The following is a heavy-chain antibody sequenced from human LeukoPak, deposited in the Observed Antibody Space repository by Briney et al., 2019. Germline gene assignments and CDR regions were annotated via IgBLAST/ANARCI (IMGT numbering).Heavy chain of an antibody. CDR1: GGSISSYY. CDR3: AMTTVTTGAFDI. D-gene: IGHD4-17*01. Sequence: PSETLSLTCTVSGGSISSYYWSWIRQPPGKGLEWIGYIYYSGSTNYNPSLKSRVTISVDTSKNQFSLKLSSVTAADTAVYYCAMTTVTTGAFDIWGQGTMVTVSS. J-gene: IGHJ3*02. V-gene: IGHV4-59*08. CDR2: IYYSGST.